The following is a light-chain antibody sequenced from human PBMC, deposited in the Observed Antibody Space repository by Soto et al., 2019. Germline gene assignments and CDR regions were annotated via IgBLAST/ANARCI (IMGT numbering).Light chain of an antibody. CDR3: SSYTSSHTRV. J-gene: IGLJ1*01. CDR2: DVN. CDR1: SSDVGGYDF. V-gene: IGLV2-14*01. Sequence: QSVLDQPASVSWSPGQSIAISCTATSSDVGGYDFVSWYQHHPGKAPKLMIYDVNNRPSGLSNRFSGSKSGNTASLTISGLQTEDEADYYCSSYTSSHTRVFGTGTKVTVL.